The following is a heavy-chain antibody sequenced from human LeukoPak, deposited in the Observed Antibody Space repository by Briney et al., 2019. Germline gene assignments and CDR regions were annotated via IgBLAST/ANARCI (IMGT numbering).Heavy chain of an antibody. D-gene: IGHD6-6*01. CDR2: ISWNSGSI. CDR1: GFTFDDYA. V-gene: IGHV3-9*01. J-gene: IGHJ4*02. Sequence: PGRSLRLSCAASGFTFDDYAMHWVRQAPGKGLEWVSGISWNSGSIGYADSVKGRFTISRDNAKNSLYLQMNSLRAENTALYYCAKDSLEHSSSSPFGYWGQGTLVTVSS. CDR3: AKDSLEHSSSSPFGY.